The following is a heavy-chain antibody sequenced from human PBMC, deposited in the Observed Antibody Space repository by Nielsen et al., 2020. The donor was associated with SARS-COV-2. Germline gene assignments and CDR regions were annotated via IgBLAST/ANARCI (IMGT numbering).Heavy chain of an antibody. V-gene: IGHV3-74*01. CDR1: GFTFDESA. D-gene: IGHD5-18*01. CDR3: ARVLQLWLDYYYYYMDV. J-gene: IGHJ6*03. CDR2: INSDGSST. Sequence: GGSLRLSCAASGFTFDESAMHWVRQAPGKGLVWVSRINSDGSSTSYADSVKGRFTISRDNSKNTLYLQMNSLRAEDTAVYYCARVLQLWLDYYYYYMDVWGKGTTVTVSS.